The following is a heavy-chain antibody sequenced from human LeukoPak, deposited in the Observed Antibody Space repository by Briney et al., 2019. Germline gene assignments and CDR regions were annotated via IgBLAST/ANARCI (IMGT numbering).Heavy chain of an antibody. Sequence: GASVKVSCKASGYTFTGYYMHWVRQAPGQGLEGMGWINPNSGGTNYAQKFQGRVTMTRDTSISTAYMELSRLRSDDTAVYYCARGDDILTGYYRGFDYWGQGTLVTVSS. D-gene: IGHD3-9*01. V-gene: IGHV1-2*02. CDR3: ARGDDILTGYYRGFDY. CDR2: INPNSGGT. J-gene: IGHJ4*02. CDR1: GYTFTGYY.